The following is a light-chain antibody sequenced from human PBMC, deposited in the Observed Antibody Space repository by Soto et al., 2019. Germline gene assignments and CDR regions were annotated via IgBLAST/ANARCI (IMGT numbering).Light chain of an antibody. V-gene: IGKV1-5*03. CDR3: QQYNNYPWT. CDR1: QYISSW. J-gene: IGKJ1*01. Sequence: DIQVTQSPSTLSASVGDRVTITCRASQYISSWLAWYQQKPGQAPKLLIYKESSLESGFPSRFSGRGSGTEFTLTISSLQPHDFATYYCQQYNNYPWTFGQGTKVEIK. CDR2: KES.